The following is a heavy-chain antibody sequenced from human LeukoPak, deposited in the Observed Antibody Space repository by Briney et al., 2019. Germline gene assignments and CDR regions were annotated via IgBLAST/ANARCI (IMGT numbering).Heavy chain of an antibody. CDR1: GGSFSGYY. Sequence: SETLSPTCAVYGGSFSGYYWSWIRQPPGKGLEWIGEINHSGSTNYNPSLKSRVTISVDASKNQFSLKLSSVTAADTAVYYCNYYYYGMDVWGQGTTVTVSS. J-gene: IGHJ6*02. V-gene: IGHV4-34*01. CDR2: INHSGST. CDR3: NYYYYGMDV.